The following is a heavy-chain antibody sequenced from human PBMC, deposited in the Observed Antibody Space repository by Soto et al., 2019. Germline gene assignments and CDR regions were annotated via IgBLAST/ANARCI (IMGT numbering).Heavy chain of an antibody. CDR2: INADNGDT. J-gene: IGHJ4*02. CDR1: GYTLADYA. CDR3: ARVQSGSSWGYYFDS. V-gene: IGHV1-3*01. D-gene: IGHD6-13*01. Sequence: GASVKVSCKASGYTLADYAIHWVRQAPGQGLEWMGWINADNGDTKYSQIFQGRVTITRDTSATTAYMELTSVTSEDTAVYFCARVQSGSSWGYYFDSWGQGALVTVSS.